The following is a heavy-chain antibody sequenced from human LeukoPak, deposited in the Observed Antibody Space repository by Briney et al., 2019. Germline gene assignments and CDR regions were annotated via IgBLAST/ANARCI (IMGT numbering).Heavy chain of an antibody. Sequence: SETLSLTCTVSGGSINSYYWSWIREPPGKGLEGRGYIYYSGSTNYNPSLKSRLTISVDTSKNQFSLSLSSVTAADTAVYYCARGTTVITYFDLWGRGTLVTVSS. J-gene: IGHJ2*01. CDR3: ARGTTVITYFDL. V-gene: IGHV4-59*01. D-gene: IGHD4-23*01. CDR2: IYYSGST. CDR1: GGSINSYY.